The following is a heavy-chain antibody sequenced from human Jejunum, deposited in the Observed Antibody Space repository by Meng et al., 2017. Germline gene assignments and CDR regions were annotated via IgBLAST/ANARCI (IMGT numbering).Heavy chain of an antibody. J-gene: IGHJ4*02. CDR3: ARSRGALANCDY. CDR1: GYTFTGYD. CDR2: MNPNSVTT. Sequence: QVQLVQSGAEVKKPGASVKVSCKASGYTFTGYDINWVQQATGQGLEWMGWMNPNSVTTGYAQKFQGRVTLTWDTSISTAYMELSSLRSDDTAVYYCARSRGALANCDYWGQGTLVTVSS. D-gene: IGHD1-26*01. V-gene: IGHV1-8*01.